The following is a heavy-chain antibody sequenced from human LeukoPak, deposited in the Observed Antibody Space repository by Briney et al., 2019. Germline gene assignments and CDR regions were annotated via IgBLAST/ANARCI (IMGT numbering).Heavy chain of an antibody. D-gene: IGHD4-23*01. J-gene: IGHJ6*02. CDR3: RWYIRSNYYNLDV. V-gene: IGHV3-23*01. CDR2: ISGSGDST. CDR1: GFTFSSYA. Sequence: GGSLRLSCAASGFTFSSYAMTWVRQAPGKGLEWVSVISGSGDSTYYAESVKGRFTISRDNSENTLYLQMNSLRAEDTAVYYCRWYIRSNYYNLDVWGQGITVTVSS.